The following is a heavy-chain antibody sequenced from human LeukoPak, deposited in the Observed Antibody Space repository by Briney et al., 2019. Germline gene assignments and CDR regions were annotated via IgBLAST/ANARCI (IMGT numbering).Heavy chain of an antibody. CDR2: IYYSGST. Sequence: SETLSLTCTVSGGSISSYYWSWIRQPPGKGLEWIGYIYYSGSTNYNPSLKSRVTISVDTSKNQFSLKLSSVTAADTAVYYCARDRDAAMAWGVFDYWGQGTLVTVSS. V-gene: IGHV4-59*01. J-gene: IGHJ4*02. CDR1: GGSISSYY. D-gene: IGHD5-18*01. CDR3: ARDRDAAMAWGVFDY.